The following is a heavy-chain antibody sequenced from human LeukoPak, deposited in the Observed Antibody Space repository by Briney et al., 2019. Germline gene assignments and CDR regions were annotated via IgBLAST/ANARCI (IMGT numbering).Heavy chain of an antibody. CDR2: ICLDGRI. Sequence: PGGSLRLSCAASGFSVSSTYMNWVRQPPGKGLEWIGEICLDGRIHYTPSLKSRISISIDRSKDQFSLNLISVAAADTAIYFCASQGGLRNDFWGQGTLVTVSS. D-gene: IGHD2-15*01. J-gene: IGHJ4*02. CDR3: ASQGGLRNDF. V-gene: IGHV4-4*01. CDR1: GFSVSSTY.